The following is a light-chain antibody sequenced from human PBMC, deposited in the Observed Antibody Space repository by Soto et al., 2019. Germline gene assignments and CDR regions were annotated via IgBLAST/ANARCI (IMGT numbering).Light chain of an antibody. Sequence: EIVLTQSPGTLSLSPGERATLSCRASQSVSSNYLAWYQQKPGQAPRLLIYGASSRATGIPDRFSGSGSGTDFTLTISRLEPEDFAVYYCQQYGETFGGGTKVEIK. CDR1: QSVSSNY. V-gene: IGKV3-20*01. J-gene: IGKJ4*01. CDR3: QQYGET. CDR2: GAS.